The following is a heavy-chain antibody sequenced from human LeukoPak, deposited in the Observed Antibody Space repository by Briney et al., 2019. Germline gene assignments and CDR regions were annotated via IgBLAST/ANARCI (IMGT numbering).Heavy chain of an antibody. D-gene: IGHD3-3*01. CDR3: ARGPRQGITMRRTTQTHFDY. Sequence: ASVKVSCKASGYTFTSYYMHWVRQATGQGLEWMGWMNPNSGNTGYAQKFQGRVTITRNTSISTAYMELSSLRSEDTAVYYCARGPRQGITMRRTTQTHFDYWGQGTLVTVSS. V-gene: IGHV1-8*03. J-gene: IGHJ4*02. CDR1: GYTFTSYY. CDR2: MNPNSGNT.